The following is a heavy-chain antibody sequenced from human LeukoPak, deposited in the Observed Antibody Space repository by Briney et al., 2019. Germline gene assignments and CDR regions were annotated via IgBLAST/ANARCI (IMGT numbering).Heavy chain of an antibody. Sequence: GGSQRLSCAASGFTFSSYGMHWVRQAPGKGLEWVAFIRYDGSNKYYADSVKGRFTISRDNSKNTLYLQMNSLRAEDTAVYYCAKSYAAGPEPDYWGQGTLVTVSS. CDR1: GFTFSSYG. J-gene: IGHJ4*02. V-gene: IGHV3-30*02. CDR2: IRYDGSNK. D-gene: IGHD6-13*01. CDR3: AKSYAAGPEPDY.